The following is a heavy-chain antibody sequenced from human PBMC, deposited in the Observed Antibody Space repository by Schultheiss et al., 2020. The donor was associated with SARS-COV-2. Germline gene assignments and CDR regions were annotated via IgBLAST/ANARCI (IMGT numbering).Heavy chain of an antibody. Sequence: GSLRLSCTVSGGSISSSSYYWGWIRQPPGKGLEWIGSIYHSGSTYYNPSLKSRVTISVDTSKNQFSLKLSSVTAADTAVYYCATSEGAFDIWGQGTMVTVSS. J-gene: IGHJ3*02. CDR3: ATSEGAFDI. CDR1: GGSISSSSYY. CDR2: IYHSGST. V-gene: IGHV4-39*07.